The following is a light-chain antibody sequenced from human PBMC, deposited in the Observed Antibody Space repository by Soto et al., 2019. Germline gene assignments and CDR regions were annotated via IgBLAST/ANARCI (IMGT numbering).Light chain of an antibody. CDR2: DVT. Sequence: QSVLTQPASVSGSPGQSITVSCTGTSSDVGGYNFVSWYQQHPGKAPKLIIYDVTNRPSGVSNRFSGSKSGNTASLTISEIQAEDEADYYCNSYTSSVTLVFGGGTKLTVL. V-gene: IGLV2-14*03. J-gene: IGLJ2*01. CDR3: NSYTSSVTLV. CDR1: SSDVGGYNF.